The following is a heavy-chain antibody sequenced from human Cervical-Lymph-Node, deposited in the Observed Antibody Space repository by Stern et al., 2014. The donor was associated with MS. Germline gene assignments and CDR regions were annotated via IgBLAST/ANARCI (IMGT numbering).Heavy chain of an antibody. V-gene: IGHV1-24*01. J-gene: IGHJ4*02. CDR1: GFSLTELS. D-gene: IGHD2-15*01. Sequence: VQLLESGAEVKKPGASVKVSCKVSGFSLTELSLHWVRQAPGKGLEWMVDFDPGDGEVVYAQKFQGRITMTEDTSSDTAYMDLSSLTSEDTAVYYCATGVVVFDSWGQGTLVTVSS. CDR3: ATGVVVFDS. CDR2: FDPGDGEV.